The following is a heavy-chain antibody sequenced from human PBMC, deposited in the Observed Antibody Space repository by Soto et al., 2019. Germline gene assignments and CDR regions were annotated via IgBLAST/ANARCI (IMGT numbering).Heavy chain of an antibody. D-gene: IGHD2-21*02. CDR3: VKDRELVEVTPAYYFDY. CDR2: ITSNGGST. J-gene: IGHJ4*02. Sequence: GGSLRLSCSVSGFTFSSYAMHWVRQAPGKGLEYVSAITSNGGSTYYADSVKGRFTISRDNSKNTLYLQMSSLRAEDTAVYYCVKDRELVEVTPAYYFDYWGQGTLVPVSS. CDR1: GFTFSSYA. V-gene: IGHV3-64D*06.